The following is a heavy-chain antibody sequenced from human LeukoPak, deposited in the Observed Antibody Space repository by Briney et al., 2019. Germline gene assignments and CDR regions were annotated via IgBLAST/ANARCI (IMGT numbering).Heavy chain of an antibody. V-gene: IGHV3-30*04. Sequence: SCKASGYTFTGYYMHWVRQAPGKGLEWVAVISYDGSNKYYADSVKGRFTISRDNSKNTLYLQMNSLRADDTAVYYCARREQWLVGDDYWGQGTLVTVSS. CDR2: ISYDGSNK. J-gene: IGHJ4*02. CDR1: GYTFTGYY. D-gene: IGHD6-19*01. CDR3: ARREQWLVGDDY.